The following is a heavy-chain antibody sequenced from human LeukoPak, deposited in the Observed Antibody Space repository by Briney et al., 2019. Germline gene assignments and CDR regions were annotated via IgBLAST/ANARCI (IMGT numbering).Heavy chain of an antibody. J-gene: IGHJ4*02. D-gene: IGHD3-16*01. CDR2: ISYSGST. V-gene: IGHV4-61*01. CDR3: GRGQGDRAAVTDY. CDR1: GGSISSSSYY. Sequence: SETLSLTCTVSGGSISSSSYYWSWIRQPPGKGLEWIGYISYSGSTNSHPSLKSRVTISLDMSKNQFSLKLSSVTAADTAIYYCGRGQGDRAAVTDYWGQGTLVTVSS.